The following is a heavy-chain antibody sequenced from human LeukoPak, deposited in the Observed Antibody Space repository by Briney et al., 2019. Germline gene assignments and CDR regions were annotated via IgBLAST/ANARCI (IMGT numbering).Heavy chain of an antibody. D-gene: IGHD5-18*01. CDR2: ISSSSYI. V-gene: IGHV3-21*01. CDR3: ARDAMDSYGNFDY. J-gene: IGHJ4*02. Sequence: GGSLRLSCAASGFTFSSYSMNWVRQAPGKGLEWVSSISSSSYIYYADSVKGRFTISRDNAKNSLYLQMNSLRAEDTAVYYCARDAMDSYGNFDYWGQGTLVTVSS. CDR1: GFTFSSYS.